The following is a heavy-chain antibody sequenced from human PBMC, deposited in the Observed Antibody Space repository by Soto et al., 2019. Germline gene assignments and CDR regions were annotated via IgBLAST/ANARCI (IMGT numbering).Heavy chain of an antibody. CDR3: ARKAWVRFDY. J-gene: IGHJ4*02. CDR1: GDSISSSVW. D-gene: IGHD7-27*01. V-gene: IGHV4-4*02. Sequence: PSETLSLTCAVSGDSISSSVWWTWVRQPPGKGLEWIGEVFHTGDTYFNPCLRSRVAMSVDKSTNEFSLKVTSVTAADTAIYYCARKAWVRFDYWGQGALVTVSS. CDR2: VFHTGDT.